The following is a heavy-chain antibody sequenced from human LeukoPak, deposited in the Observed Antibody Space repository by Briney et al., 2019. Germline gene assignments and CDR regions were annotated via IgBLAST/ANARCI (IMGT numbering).Heavy chain of an antibody. D-gene: IGHD3-9*01. V-gene: IGHV3-21*01. CDR2: ISSSSSYI. CDR3: ARGPSYYDILTGYYRGFDY. CDR1: GFTFSSYW. J-gene: IGHJ4*02. Sequence: GGSLRLSCAASGFTFSSYWMNWVRQAPGKGLEWVSSISSSSSYIYYADSVKGRFTISRDNAKNSLYLQMNSLRAEDTAVYYCARGPSYYDILTGYYRGFDYWGQGTLVTVSS.